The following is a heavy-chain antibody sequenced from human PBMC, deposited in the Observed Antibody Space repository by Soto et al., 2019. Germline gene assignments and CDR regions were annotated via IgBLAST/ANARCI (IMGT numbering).Heavy chain of an antibody. Sequence: SETLSLTCTVSGGSISSYYWSWIRQPPGKGLEWIGYIYYSGSTNYNPSLKSRVTISVDTSKNQFSLKLSSVTAADTAVYYCARIAITMMEYYFDYWGQGTLVTVSS. V-gene: IGHV4-59*01. CDR3: ARIAITMMEYYFDY. D-gene: IGHD3-22*01. CDR2: IYYSGST. J-gene: IGHJ4*02. CDR1: GGSISSYY.